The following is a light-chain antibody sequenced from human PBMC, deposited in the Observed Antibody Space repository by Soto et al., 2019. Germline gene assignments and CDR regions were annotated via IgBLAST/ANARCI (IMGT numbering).Light chain of an antibody. CDR1: QSIDSRY. V-gene: IGKV3-20*01. J-gene: IGKJ1*01. CDR3: QQYFASPWT. Sequence: EIVLTQSPGTLSSSPGERATLSCRASQSIDSRYFAWYQHKPGQAPRLLIYGTSSRATGIPDRFSGSGSGTDFTLTISRLELEDFAVYYCQQYFASPWTFGQGTKVDIK. CDR2: GTS.